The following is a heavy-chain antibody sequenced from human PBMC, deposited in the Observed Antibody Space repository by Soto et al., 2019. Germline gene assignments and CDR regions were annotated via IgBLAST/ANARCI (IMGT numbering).Heavy chain of an antibody. CDR1: GGSISSSSYY. Sequence: PSETLSLTCTVSGGSISSSSYYWGWIRQPPGKGLEWIGEIYHSGSTYYNPSLKSRVTISVDTSKNQFSLKLSSVTAADTAVYYCARIIVVVPASRVFVPPYYYMEVWGKGTTVTVSS. J-gene: IGHJ6*03. CDR2: IYHSGST. V-gene: IGHV4-39*07. D-gene: IGHD2-2*01. CDR3: ARIIVVVPASRVFVPPYYYMEV.